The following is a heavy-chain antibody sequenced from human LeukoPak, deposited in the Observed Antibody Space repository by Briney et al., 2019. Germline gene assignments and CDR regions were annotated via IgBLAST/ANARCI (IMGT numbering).Heavy chain of an antibody. Sequence: PGESLKISCKGSGYSFTSHWIGWVRQMPGKGLEWMGIIYPGDSDTRYSPSFQGQVTISADKSINTAYLQWSSLKASDSAMYYCARGSQNVVITAYDYWGQGTLVPVSS. J-gene: IGHJ4*02. CDR2: IYPGDSDT. V-gene: IGHV5-51*01. CDR3: ARGSQNVVITAYDY. CDR1: GYSFTSHW. D-gene: IGHD3-22*01.